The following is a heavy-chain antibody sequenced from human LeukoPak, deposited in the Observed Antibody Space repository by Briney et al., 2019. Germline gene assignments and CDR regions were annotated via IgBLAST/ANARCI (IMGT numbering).Heavy chain of an antibody. CDR2: ISTSSSAI. D-gene: IGHD5-12*01. V-gene: IGHV3-48*04. J-gene: IGHJ4*02. CDR1: GFTFSTYS. CDR3: ARDRGYSYGLGGY. Sequence: PGGSLRLSCAASGFTFSTYSMHWVRQAPGKGLEWVSYISTSSSAIYYADSVKGRFTVSRDNARNSLYLQMNSLRVEDTAVYYCARDRGYSYGLGGYWGQGTLVTVSS.